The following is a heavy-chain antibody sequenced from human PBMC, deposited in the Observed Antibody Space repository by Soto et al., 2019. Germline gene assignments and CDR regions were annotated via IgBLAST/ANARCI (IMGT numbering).Heavy chain of an antibody. Sequence: GGSLRLSCAASGFTFSSYAMSWVRQAPGKGLEWVSAISGSGGSTYYADSVKGRLTISRDNSKNTLYLQMNSLRAEDTAVYYCAYGAVAASRGFDYWGQGTLVTVSS. CDR3: AYGAVAASRGFDY. J-gene: IGHJ4*02. CDR2: ISGSGGST. D-gene: IGHD6-19*01. V-gene: IGHV3-23*01. CDR1: GFTFSSYA.